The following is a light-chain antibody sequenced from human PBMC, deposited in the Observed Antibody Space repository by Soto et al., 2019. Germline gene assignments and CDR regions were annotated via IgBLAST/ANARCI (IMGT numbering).Light chain of an antibody. CDR1: QSISSY. CDR3: QQSYSTPYT. J-gene: IGKJ2*01. V-gene: IGKV1-39*01. Sequence: DIQMTQSPSSLSASVGDRVTITCRASQSISSYLNWYQQKPGKAPKLLIYAASSLQSGVPSRFSGSGSGTDFTLTISSLQPEDCATYYCQQSYSTPYTFGQGTQLEIK. CDR2: AAS.